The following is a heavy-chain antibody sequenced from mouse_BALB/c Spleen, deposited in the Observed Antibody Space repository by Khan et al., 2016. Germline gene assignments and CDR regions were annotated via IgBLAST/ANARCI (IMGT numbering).Heavy chain of an antibody. V-gene: IGHV1-9*01. CDR2: ILPGSGIT. CDR1: GYTISSYW. J-gene: IGHJ4*01. Sequence: QVQLQQSGAELMKPGASVKISCKAIGYTISSYWIEWVKQRPGHGLEWIGEILPGSGITNHNEKFKGKDTFTADTSSDTAYMQLSRLTSEDSAVYYCARHVYAMDYWGQGTSVTVSS. CDR3: ARHVYAMDY.